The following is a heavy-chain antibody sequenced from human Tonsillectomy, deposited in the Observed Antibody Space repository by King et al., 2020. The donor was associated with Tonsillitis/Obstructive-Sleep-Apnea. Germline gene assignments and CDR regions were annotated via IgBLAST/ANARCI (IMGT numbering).Heavy chain of an antibody. CDR3: ARDVHVSGGGH. Sequence: VQLVESGGGLVQPGESLRLSCAASGFTFSDNSMDWVRQAPGKGLEWVGRTRNYANSYTTEYAASVKARFTISRDDSKNSLFLQMNSLKTEDTGVYYCARDVHVSGGGHWGQGTLVTVSS. V-gene: IGHV3-72*01. J-gene: IGHJ4*02. CDR1: GFTFSDNS. D-gene: IGHD1-1*01. CDR2: TRNYANSYTT.